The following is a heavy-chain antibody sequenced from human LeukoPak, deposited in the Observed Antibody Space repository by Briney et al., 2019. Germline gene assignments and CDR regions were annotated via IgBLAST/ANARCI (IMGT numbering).Heavy chain of an antibody. CDR1: GGSISNSNW. J-gene: IGHJ3*02. Sequence: PSGTLSLTCAVSGGSISNSNWWSWVRQPPGKGLEWIGDIYQSGSTTYNPSLKSRVTISVGKSKNQFSLNLSSVTAADTAVYYCARPGVGAFDIWGQGTMVTVSS. CDR2: IYQSGST. D-gene: IGHD3-3*01. CDR3: ARPGVGAFDI. V-gene: IGHV4-4*02.